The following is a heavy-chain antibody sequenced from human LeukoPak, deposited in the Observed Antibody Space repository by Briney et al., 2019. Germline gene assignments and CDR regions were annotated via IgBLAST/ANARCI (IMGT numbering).Heavy chain of an antibody. V-gene: IGHV3-23*01. J-gene: IGHJ3*02. CDR3: AKPGGGSGTYDAFDI. D-gene: IGHD3-10*01. CDR2: ISGSGGSK. CDR1: GFSFSSYA. Sequence: PGGSLRLSCAASGFSFSSYAMSWVRQAPGKGLEWVSVISGSGGSKYYTDSARGRFTISRDNSKNTLSLQMNSLRADDTAIYYCAKPGGGSGTYDAFDIWGQGTMVTVSS.